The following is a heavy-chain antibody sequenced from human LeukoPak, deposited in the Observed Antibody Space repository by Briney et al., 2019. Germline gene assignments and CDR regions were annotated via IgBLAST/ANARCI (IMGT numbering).Heavy chain of an antibody. CDR1: GFTFSSYA. CDR2: ISGSGGST. Sequence: GGSLRLSCAASGFTFSSYAMHWVRQAPGKGLEWVSAISGSGGSTYYADSVKGRFTISRDNSKNTLYLQMNSLRAEDTAVYYCAKGQAAFLEWLSTGDYWGQGTLVTVSS. CDR3: AKGQAAFLEWLSTGDY. V-gene: IGHV3-23*01. D-gene: IGHD3-3*01. J-gene: IGHJ4*02.